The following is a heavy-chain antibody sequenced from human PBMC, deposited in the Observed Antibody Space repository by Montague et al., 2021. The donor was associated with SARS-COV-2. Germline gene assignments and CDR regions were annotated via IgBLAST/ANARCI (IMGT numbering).Heavy chain of an antibody. CDR3: ATNKYCTLHDCLHGRHYFDH. V-gene: IGHV3-48*03. J-gene: IGHJ4*02. CDR1: GFDFFNFD. Sequence: SLRLSCAASGFDFFNFDMAWVRQAPGRGLEWISDISSSGATILYADSLKGRFTISRDNIPKSLYLQMNSLRAEDTAVYYCATNKYCTLHDCLHGRHYFDHWGQGTLVTVSS. D-gene: IGHD2-8*01. CDR2: ISSSGATI.